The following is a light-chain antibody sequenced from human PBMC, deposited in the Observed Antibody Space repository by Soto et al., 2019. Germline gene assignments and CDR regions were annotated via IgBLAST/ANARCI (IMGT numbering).Light chain of an antibody. V-gene: IGKV3-11*01. Sequence: EIVLTQSPATLSLSPGERATLSCRASQSVSSYLAWYQQKPGQAPRLLIYDASNRATGIPARFSGSGSGTDLTLTIRSLESEDFAGYYCQQRSNWPKITFGQGTRLESK. CDR1: QSVSSY. CDR3: QQRSNWPKIT. J-gene: IGKJ5*01. CDR2: DAS.